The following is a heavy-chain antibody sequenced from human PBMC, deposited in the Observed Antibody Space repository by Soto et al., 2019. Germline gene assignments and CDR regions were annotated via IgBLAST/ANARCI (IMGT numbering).Heavy chain of an antibody. CDR3: AKGVVVATTSFQH. CDR1: GFTFSSYG. CDR2: ISYDGSDK. J-gene: IGHJ1*01. D-gene: IGHD2-15*01. Sequence: QVQLVESGGGVVQPGRSLRLSCAASGFTFSSYGMHWVRQAPGKGLEWVAVISYDGSDKYYADSVKGRFTISRDNSNNPLYLQMDSLRAEDTAVDYCAKGVVVATTSFQHWGQGTLVTVSS. V-gene: IGHV3-30*18.